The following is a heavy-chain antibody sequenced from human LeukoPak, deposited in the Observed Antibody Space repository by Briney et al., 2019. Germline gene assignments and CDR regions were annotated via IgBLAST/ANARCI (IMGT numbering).Heavy chain of an antibody. CDR2: INHSGST. D-gene: IGHD3-9*01. CDR1: GGSSSGYY. Sequence: SETLSLTCAVYGGSSSGYYWSWIRQPPGKGLEWIGEINHSGSTNYNPSLKSRVTISVDTSKNQFSLKLSSVTAADTAVYYCARHLGRYFDWGPDYWGQGTLVTVSS. CDR3: ARHLGRYFDWGPDY. V-gene: IGHV4-34*01. J-gene: IGHJ4*02.